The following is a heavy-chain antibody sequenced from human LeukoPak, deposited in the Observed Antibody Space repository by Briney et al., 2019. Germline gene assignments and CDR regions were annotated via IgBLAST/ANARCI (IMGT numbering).Heavy chain of an antibody. Sequence: GGSLRLSCTASGLTFGDYAMSWFRQAPGKGLEWVGFIRSKAYGGTTEYAASVKGRFTISRDDSKSIAYLQMNSLKTEDTAVYYCTRFGMDTAMALDYWGQGTLVTVSS. V-gene: IGHV3-49*03. J-gene: IGHJ4*02. D-gene: IGHD5-18*01. CDR2: IRSKAYGGTT. CDR3: TRFGMDTAMALDY. CDR1: GLTFGDYA.